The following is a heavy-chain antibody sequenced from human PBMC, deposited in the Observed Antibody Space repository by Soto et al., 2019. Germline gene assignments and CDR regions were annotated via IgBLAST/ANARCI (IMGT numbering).Heavy chain of an antibody. J-gene: IGHJ4*02. CDR1: GGSISSYY. CDR3: AREAAAAGTTFDY. CDR2: IYYSGST. Sequence: SETLSLTCTVSGGSISSYYWSWIRQPPGKGLEWIGYIYYSGSTNYNPSLKSRVTISVDTSKNQFSLKLSSVTAADTAVYYCAREAAAAGTTFDYWGQGTLVTVSS. D-gene: IGHD6-13*01. V-gene: IGHV4-59*01.